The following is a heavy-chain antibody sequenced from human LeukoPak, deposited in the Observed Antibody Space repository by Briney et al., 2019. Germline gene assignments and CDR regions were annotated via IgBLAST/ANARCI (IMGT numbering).Heavy chain of an antibody. J-gene: IGHJ6*03. CDR3: ARLEYYDFWSGYYDPYYYMDV. CDR2: IIPIFGTA. CDR1: GGTFSSYA. V-gene: IGHV1-69*06. D-gene: IGHD3-3*01. Sequence: ASVKVSCKASGGTFSSYAISWVRQAPGQGLEWMGGIIPIFGTANYAQKFQGRVTITADKSTSTAYMELSSLRSEDTAVYYCARLEYYDFWSGYYDPYYYMDVWGKGTTVTVSS.